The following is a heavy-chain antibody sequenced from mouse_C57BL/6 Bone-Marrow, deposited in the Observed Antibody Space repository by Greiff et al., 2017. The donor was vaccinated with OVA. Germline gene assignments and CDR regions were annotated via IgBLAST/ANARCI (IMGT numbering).Heavy chain of an antibody. CDR3: ARSYYSNYPWYFDV. V-gene: IGHV7-3*01. J-gene: IGHJ1*03. Sequence: EVQLVESGGGLVQPGGSLSLSCAASGFTFTDYYMSWVRQPPGKALEWLGFIRNKANGYTTEYSASVKGRFTISRDNSQSILYLQMNALRAEDSATYYCARSYYSNYPWYFDVWGTGTTVTVSS. CDR1: GFTFTDYY. CDR2: IRNKANGYTT. D-gene: IGHD2-5*01.